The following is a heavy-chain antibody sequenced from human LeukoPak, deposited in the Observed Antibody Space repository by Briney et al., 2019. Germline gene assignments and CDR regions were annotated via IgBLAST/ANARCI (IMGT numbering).Heavy chain of an antibody. D-gene: IGHD2-2*01. CDR3: AKAALPALNPYFDY. V-gene: IGHV3-9*01. CDR1: GFTFDDYA. J-gene: IGHJ4*02. CDR2: ISWNSGSI. Sequence: GGSLRLSCAASGFTFDDYAMHWVRHAPGKGLEWVSGISWNSGSIGYADSVKGRFTISRDNAKNSLYLQMNSLRAEDTALYYFAKAALPALNPYFDYWGQGTLVTVSS.